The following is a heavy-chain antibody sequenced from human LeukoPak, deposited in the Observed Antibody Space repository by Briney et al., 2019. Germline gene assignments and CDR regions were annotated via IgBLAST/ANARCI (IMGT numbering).Heavy chain of an antibody. J-gene: IGHJ4*02. CDR2: IYYSGST. CDR1: GGSISSGGYY. Sequence: SETLSLTCTVSGGSISSGGYYWSWIRQHPGKGLEWIGYIYYSGSTYYNPSLKSRITISVDTSKNQFSLKLSSVTAADTAVYYCARSGSYYFDYWGQGTLVTVSS. V-gene: IGHV4-31*03. CDR3: ARSGSYYFDY. D-gene: IGHD1-26*01.